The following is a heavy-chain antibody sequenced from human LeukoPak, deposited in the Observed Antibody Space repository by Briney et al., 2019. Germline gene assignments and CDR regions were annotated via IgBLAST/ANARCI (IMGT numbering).Heavy chain of an antibody. D-gene: IGHD6-13*01. CDR1: GFNFNNYN. CDR2: ITLSSSSI. Sequence: GGSLRLSCAASGFNFNNYNMNWVRQAPGKGLEWVSYITLSSSSIYYADSVKGRFTISRDNAKNSLYLQMSSLRAEDTAVYYCAREPTYSSSWYTSCDYWGQGTLVTVSS. CDR3: AREPTYSSSWYTSCDY. V-gene: IGHV3-48*01. J-gene: IGHJ4*02.